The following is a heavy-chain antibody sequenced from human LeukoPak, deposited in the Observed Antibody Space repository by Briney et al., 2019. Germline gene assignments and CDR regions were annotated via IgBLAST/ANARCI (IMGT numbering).Heavy chain of an antibody. V-gene: IGHV4-59*01. J-gene: IGHJ5*02. CDR2: IYYSGST. CDR3: ARAQKTSLDP. Sequence: SETLSLTCTVSGGSISSYYWSWIRQPPGKGLEWLGCIYYSGSTNYNPSLKSRVTISVDTSKNQFSLKLSSVTAADTAVYYCARAQKTSLDPWGQGTLVTVSS. D-gene: IGHD4-11*01. CDR1: GGSISSYY.